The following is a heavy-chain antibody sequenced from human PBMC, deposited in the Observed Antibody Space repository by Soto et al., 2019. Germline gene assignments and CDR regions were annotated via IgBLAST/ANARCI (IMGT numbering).Heavy chain of an antibody. Sequence: PSETLSLTCTVSGGSISSYYGSWIRQPAGKGLEWIGRIYTSGSTNYNPSLKSRVTMSVDTSKNQFSLKLSSVTAADTAVYYCARGGWVTKEGYYYYGMDVWGQGTTVTVSS. CDR3: ARGGWVTKEGYYYYGMDV. D-gene: IGHD5-18*01. J-gene: IGHJ6*02. V-gene: IGHV4-4*07. CDR1: GGSISSYY. CDR2: IYTSGST.